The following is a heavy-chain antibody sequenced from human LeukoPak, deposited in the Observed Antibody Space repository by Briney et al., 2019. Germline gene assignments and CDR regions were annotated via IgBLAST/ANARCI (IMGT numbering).Heavy chain of an antibody. V-gene: IGHV4-30-2*01. Sequence: SETLSLTCTVSGDSISSGAYYWGWIRQPPGKGLECVGYIYHSGNTYYNPSLKSRVTISIHRSKNRFSLKLSSVTAADTAVYCCARVRYSSSLSPWYFDLWGRGALVTVSS. J-gene: IGHJ2*01. D-gene: IGHD6-13*01. CDR1: GDSISSGAYY. CDR3: ARVRYSSSLSPWYFDL. CDR2: IYHSGNT.